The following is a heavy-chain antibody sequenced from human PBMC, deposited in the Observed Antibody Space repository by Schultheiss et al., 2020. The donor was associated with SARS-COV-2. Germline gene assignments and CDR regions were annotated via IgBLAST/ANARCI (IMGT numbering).Heavy chain of an antibody. J-gene: IGHJ6*02. CDR3: ARGGSSSSVNYYYYGMDV. CDR2: INHSGST. D-gene: IGHD6-6*01. CDR1: GGSFSGYY. V-gene: IGHV4-34*01. Sequence: SETLSLTCAVYGGSFSGYYWSWIRQPPGKGLEWIGEINHSGSTNYNPSLKSRVTMSVDTSKNQFSLKLSSVTAADTAVYYCARGGSSSSVNYYYYGMDVWGQGTTVTVSS.